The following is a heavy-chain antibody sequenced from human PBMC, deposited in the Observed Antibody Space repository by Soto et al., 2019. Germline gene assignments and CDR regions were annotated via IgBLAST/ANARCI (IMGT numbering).Heavy chain of an antibody. V-gene: IGHV1-18*01. CDR1: GYTFHIYG. J-gene: IGHJ3*01. Sequence: ASVKVSCKTSGYTFHIYGITWVRQAPGRGLEWMGWISTYTGKTDYAQSLQGRVTMTTDTSTGTAYLEVRSLRSDDTAMYFCARDVYSGSGDAFDLWGQGTMVTVSS. CDR3: ARDVYSGSGDAFDL. CDR2: ISTYTGKT. D-gene: IGHD6-6*01.